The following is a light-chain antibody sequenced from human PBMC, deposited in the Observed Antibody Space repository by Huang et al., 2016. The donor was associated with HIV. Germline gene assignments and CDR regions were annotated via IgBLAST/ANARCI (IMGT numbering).Light chain of an antibody. CDR3: QQSYSSPRVT. CDR1: RSVDNF. CDR2: RTS. V-gene: IGKV1-39*01. Sequence: DIQMTQSPSSLSAYVGDRVNVTCRASRSVDNFLYWYQQKTGKAPKLLIYRTSTLQTGVQSRFSGSGSGTHFTLTISRLQPEDFATYSCQQSYSSPRVTFGPGTTVNI. J-gene: IGKJ3*01.